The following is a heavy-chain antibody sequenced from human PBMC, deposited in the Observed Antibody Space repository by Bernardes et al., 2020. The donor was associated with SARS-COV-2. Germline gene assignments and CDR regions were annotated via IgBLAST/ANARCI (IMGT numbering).Heavy chain of an antibody. J-gene: IGHJ2*01. V-gene: IGHV1-18*01. CDR3: ARVRYSSPSHCDFDL. CDR2: SSAYNGNA. Sequence: ASVKVSCKASGYTFSTYGITRVRQAPGQGLEWMGWSSAYNGNANYAQKLRGRVTMTADTSTSTAYMELRTLRSDDTAGYFCARVRYSSPSHCDFDLWGRGTLVTVSS. D-gene: IGHD6-6*01. CDR1: GYTFSTYG.